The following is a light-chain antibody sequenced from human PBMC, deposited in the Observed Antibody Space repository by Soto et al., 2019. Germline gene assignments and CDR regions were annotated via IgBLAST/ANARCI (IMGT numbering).Light chain of an antibody. CDR1: SGHSSYG. V-gene: IGLV4-69*01. CDR2: VNSDGSH. CDR3: QTWGTGIAV. Sequence: QSVLTQSPSASASLGASVNFTCTLSSGHSSYGIAWHQQQPEKGPRYLMKVNSDGSHREGDGIPDRFSGSSSGAERYLTISSLQSEDEADYYCQTWGTGIAVFGGGTKLTVL. J-gene: IGLJ2*01.